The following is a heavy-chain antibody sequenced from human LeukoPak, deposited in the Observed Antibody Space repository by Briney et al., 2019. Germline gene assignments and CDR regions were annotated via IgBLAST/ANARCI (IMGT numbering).Heavy chain of an antibody. J-gene: IGHJ6*04. CDR2: ISSSGSTI. CDR1: GFTCSSYE. Sequence: GGSLRFSFSGSGFTCSSYEMNWFRQAPGKGLEWVSYISSSGSTIYYADSVKGRFTISRDNAKNSLYLQMNSLRAEDTAVYYCAELGITMIGGVWGKGTTVTISS. CDR3: AELGITMIGGV. V-gene: IGHV3-48*03. D-gene: IGHD3-10*02.